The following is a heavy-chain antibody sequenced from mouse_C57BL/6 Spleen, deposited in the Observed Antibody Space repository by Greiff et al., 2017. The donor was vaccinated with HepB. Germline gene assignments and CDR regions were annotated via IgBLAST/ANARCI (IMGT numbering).Heavy chain of an antibody. CDR3: ARGGYDSYAMDY. CDR1: GYTFTDYN. V-gene: IGHV1-22*01. J-gene: IGHJ4*01. D-gene: IGHD1-2*01. Sequence: EVKLQQSGPELVKPGASVKMSCKASGYTFTDYNMHWVKQSHGKSLEWIGYINPNNGGTSYNQKFKGKATLTVNKSSSTAYMELRSLTSEDSAVYYCARGGYDSYAMDYWGQGTSVTVSS. CDR2: INPNNGGT.